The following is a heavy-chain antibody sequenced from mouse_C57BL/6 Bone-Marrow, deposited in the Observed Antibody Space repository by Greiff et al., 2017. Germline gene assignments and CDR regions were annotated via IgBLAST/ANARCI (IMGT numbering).Heavy chain of an antibody. J-gene: IGHJ2*01. V-gene: IGHV3-6*01. CDR1: GYSITSGYY. CDR3: ARRTTVDYFDY. CDR2: ISYDGSN. D-gene: IGHD1-1*01. Sequence: VQLQESGPGLVKPSQSLSLTCSVTGYSITSGYYWNWIRQFPGNKLEWMGYISYDGSNNYNPSLKNRISITRDTSKNQFFLKLNSVTTEDTATYYCARRTTVDYFDYWGQGTTLTVSS.